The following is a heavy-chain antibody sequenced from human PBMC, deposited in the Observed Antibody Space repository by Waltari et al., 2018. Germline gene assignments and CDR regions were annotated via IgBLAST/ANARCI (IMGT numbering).Heavy chain of an antibody. D-gene: IGHD6-13*01. CDR2: IYHSGST. J-gene: IGHJ4*02. CDR1: GYSISSGYY. V-gene: IGHV4-38-2*02. Sequence: QVQLQESGPGLVKPSETLSRTCAVSGYSISSGYYGGWIRQPPGKGLEWIGSIYHSGSTYSNPSLKSRVTISVDTSKNQFSLKLSSVTAADTAVYYCAREQQLAIDYWGQGTLVTVSS. CDR3: AREQQLAIDY.